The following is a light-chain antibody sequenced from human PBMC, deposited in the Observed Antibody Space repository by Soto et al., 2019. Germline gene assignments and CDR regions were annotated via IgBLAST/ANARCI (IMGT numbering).Light chain of an antibody. CDR1: QSIGTW. CDR3: QQYNDYQYT. Sequence: DIEMTQSPSTLSATVGDTVTSTCRASQSIGTWLDWYQQKPEKAPKLLIYKATNVQSGVPSRFSGSGSGTEFSLTISSLQPEDFAIYYCQQYNDYQYTFGQGTNLEIK. V-gene: IGKV1-5*03. CDR2: KAT. J-gene: IGKJ2*01.